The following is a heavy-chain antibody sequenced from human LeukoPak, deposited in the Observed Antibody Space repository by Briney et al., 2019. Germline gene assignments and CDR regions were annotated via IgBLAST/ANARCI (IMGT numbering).Heavy chain of an antibody. J-gene: IGHJ5*02. CDR1: GGSISSSSYY. CDR3: ARTYYYDSSGYYFEWFDP. D-gene: IGHD3-22*01. Sequence: SETLSLTCTVSGGSISSSSYYWGWIRQPPGKGLEWIGSIYYSGSTYYNPSLKSRVTISVDTSKNQFSLTLSSVTAADTAVYYCARTYYYDSSGYYFEWFDPWGQGTLVTVSS. CDR2: IYYSGST. V-gene: IGHV4-39*07.